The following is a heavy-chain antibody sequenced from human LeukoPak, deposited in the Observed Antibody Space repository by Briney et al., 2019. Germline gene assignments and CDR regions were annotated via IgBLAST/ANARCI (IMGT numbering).Heavy chain of an antibody. J-gene: IGHJ5*02. CDR1: GYTFTGYY. CDR3: ARDRLSPGVRVVRLLSENWFDP. V-gene: IGHV1-2*02. D-gene: IGHD2-15*01. Sequence: ASVKVSCKASGYTFTGYYMHWVRQAPGQGLEWMGWINPNSGGTSYAQKFQGRVTTTRDTSISTAYMELSRLRSDDTAVYYCARDRLSPGVRVVRLLSENWFDPWGQGTLVTVSS. CDR2: INPNSGGT.